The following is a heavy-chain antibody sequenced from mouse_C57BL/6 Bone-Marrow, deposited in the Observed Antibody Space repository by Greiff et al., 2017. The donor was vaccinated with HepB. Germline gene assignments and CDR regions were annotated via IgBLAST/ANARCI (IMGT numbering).Heavy chain of an antibody. CDR1: GFNIKNTY. CDR2: IDPANGNT. D-gene: IGHD2-5*01. J-gene: IGHJ3*01. CDR3: ATYYSKFAGFAY. Sequence: EVKLVESVAELVRPGASVKLSCTASGFNIKNTYMHWVKQRPEQGLEWIGSIDPANGNTKYAPKFQGKATITADTSSNTAYLQLSSLTSEDTAIYYCATYYSKFAGFAYWGQGTLVTVSA. V-gene: IGHV14-3*01.